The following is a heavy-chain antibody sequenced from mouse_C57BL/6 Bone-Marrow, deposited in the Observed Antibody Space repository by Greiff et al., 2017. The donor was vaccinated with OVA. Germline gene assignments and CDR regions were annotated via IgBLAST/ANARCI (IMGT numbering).Heavy chain of an antibody. D-gene: IGHD1-1*01. V-gene: IGHV1-26*01. CDR3: ARDGITTVVPLYFDY. J-gene: IGHJ2*01. Sequence: EVQLQQSGPELVKPGASVKISCKASGYTFTDYYMNWVKQSHGKSLEWIGDINPNNGGTSYNQKFKGKATLTVDKSSSPAYMELRSLTSEDSAVYYCARDGITTVVPLYFDYWGQGTTLTVSS. CDR1: GYTFTDYY. CDR2: INPNNGGT.